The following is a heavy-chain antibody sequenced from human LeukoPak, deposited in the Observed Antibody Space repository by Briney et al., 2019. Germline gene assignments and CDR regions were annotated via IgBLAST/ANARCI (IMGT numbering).Heavy chain of an antibody. J-gene: IGHJ5*02. CDR2: IHSSGYT. CDR1: GGSISSYY. D-gene: IGHD1-26*01. Sequence: SETLSLTCTVSGGSISSYYWSWIRQPPGQGLEWIAYIHSSGYTNYNPSLKSRVTIPVDTSKNQFSLKATSVTAADTAVYYCAKRQGPNSGSYDYFDPWGQGTLVTVSS. V-gene: IGHV4-4*09. CDR3: AKRQGPNSGSYDYFDP.